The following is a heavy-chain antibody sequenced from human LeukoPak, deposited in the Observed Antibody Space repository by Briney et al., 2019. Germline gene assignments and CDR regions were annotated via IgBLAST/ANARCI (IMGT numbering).Heavy chain of an antibody. D-gene: IGHD4-17*01. V-gene: IGHV3-33*01. CDR3: ARDLTVTTETYDE. J-gene: IGHJ4*02. Sequence: GRSLRLSCAASGFTFSSYGMHWVRQAPGKGLEWVAVIWYDGSNKYYADSVQGRFTISRDNSKNTLYLQMNSLRAEDTAVYYCARDLTVTTETYDEWGQGTLVTVSS. CDR1: GFTFSSYG. CDR2: IWYDGSNK.